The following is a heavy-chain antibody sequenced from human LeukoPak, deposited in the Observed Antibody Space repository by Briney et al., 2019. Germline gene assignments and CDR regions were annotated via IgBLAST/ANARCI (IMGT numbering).Heavy chain of an antibody. D-gene: IGHD7-27*01. CDR3: ATGLPFRLVTGGWNDAFDI. J-gene: IGHJ3*02. CDR2: FDPEDGET. V-gene: IGHV1-24*01. Sequence: ASVKVSCKVSGYTLTELSMHWVRQAPGKGLEWMGGFDPEDGETIYAQKFKGRVTMTEDTSTDTAYVELSSLRSEDTVVYYCATGLPFRLVTGGWNDAFDIWGQGTMVTVSS. CDR1: GYTLTELS.